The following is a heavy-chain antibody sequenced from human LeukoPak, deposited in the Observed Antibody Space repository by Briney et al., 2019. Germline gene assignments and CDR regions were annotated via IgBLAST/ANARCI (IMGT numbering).Heavy chain of an antibody. CDR1: GYTFTYYY. V-gene: IGHV1-2*02. CDR2: ISPNSGGT. CDR3: ARLPYDEPDY. D-gene: IGHD3-3*01. J-gene: IGHJ4*02. Sequence: ASVKVSCKASGYTFTYYYVHWVRQAPGQGLEWMGCISPNSGGTHYAQNFQGRVTVTRDTSISTAYMELSRLRSDDTAVYFCARLPYDEPDYWGQGTLVTVSS.